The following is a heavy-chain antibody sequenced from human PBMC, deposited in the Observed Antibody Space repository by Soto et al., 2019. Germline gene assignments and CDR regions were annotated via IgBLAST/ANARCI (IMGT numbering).Heavy chain of an antibody. Sequence: KPSETLSLTCAVYGGSFSGYYWSWIRQPPGKGLEWIGEINHSGSTNYNPSLKSRVTISVDTSKNQFSLKLSSVTAADTAVYYCARGSNLKRYFSWGQGTLVTVSS. D-gene: IGHD3-9*01. V-gene: IGHV4-34*01. CDR3: ARGSNLKRYFS. CDR1: GGSFSGYY. J-gene: IGHJ4*02. CDR2: INHSGST.